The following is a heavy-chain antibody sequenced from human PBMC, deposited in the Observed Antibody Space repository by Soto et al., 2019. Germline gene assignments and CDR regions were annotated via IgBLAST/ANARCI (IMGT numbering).Heavy chain of an antibody. V-gene: IGHV4-59*01. J-gene: IGHJ5*02. D-gene: IGHD6-6*01. Sequence: SETLSLTCSVSGGSISSYYWSWIRQPPGKGLEWIGYIYYSGSTNYNPSLKSRVTISVDTSKNQFSLKLSSVTAADTAVYYCARVRDSSSPYNWFDPWGQGTLVTVS. CDR3: ARVRDSSSPYNWFDP. CDR2: IYYSGST. CDR1: GGSISSYY.